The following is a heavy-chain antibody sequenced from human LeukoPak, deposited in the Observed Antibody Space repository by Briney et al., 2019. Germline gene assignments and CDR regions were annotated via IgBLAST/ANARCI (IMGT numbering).Heavy chain of an antibody. CDR1: GGSISSGGYY. V-gene: IGHV4-31*03. Sequence: PSQTLSLTCTVSGGSISSGGYYWRWIRQHPGTGLEWIGYIYYSGSTYYNPSLKSRVTISVDTSKNQFSLKLSSVTAADTAVYYCARDRLSYLDYWGQGTLVTVSS. CDR3: ARDRLSYLDY. D-gene: IGHD6-19*01. J-gene: IGHJ4*02. CDR2: IYYSGST.